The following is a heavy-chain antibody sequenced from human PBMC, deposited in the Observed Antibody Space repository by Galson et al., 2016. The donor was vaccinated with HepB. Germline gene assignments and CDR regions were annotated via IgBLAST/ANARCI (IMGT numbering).Heavy chain of an antibody. D-gene: IGHD4/OR15-4a*01. CDR1: GFTFSSYG. J-gene: IGHJ4*02. CDR3: ARGRYGDVGSLAY. V-gene: IGHV3-33*01. CDR2: IWHDGSKK. Sequence: SLRLSCAASGFTFSSYGMHWVRQAPGKGLEWVAVIWHDGSKKYYVDSVKARFTFSRDNSKNPLYLQMNSLRAEDTAVYYCARGRYGDVGSLAYWGQGTPVTVSS.